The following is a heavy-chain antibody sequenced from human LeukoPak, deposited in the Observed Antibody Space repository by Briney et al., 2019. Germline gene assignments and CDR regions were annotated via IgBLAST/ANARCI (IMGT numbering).Heavy chain of an antibody. J-gene: IGHJ6*03. CDR3: ARGKAYCSSTNCYRDYYYYYYMDV. V-gene: IGHV4-38-2*01. Sequence: PSETLSLTCAASGYSISSGYYWGWIRQPPGKGLEWIGSIYHSGSTYYNPSLKSRVTISVDTCKNQFSLKLSSVTAADTAVYYCARGKAYCSSTNCYRDYYYYYYMDVWGKGTTVTVCS. CDR1: GYSISSGYY. CDR2: IYHSGST. D-gene: IGHD2-2*02.